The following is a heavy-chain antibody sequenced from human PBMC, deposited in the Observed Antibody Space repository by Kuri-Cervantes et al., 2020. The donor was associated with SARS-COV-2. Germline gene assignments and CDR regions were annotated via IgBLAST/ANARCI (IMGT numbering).Heavy chain of an antibody. J-gene: IGHJ4*02. CDR2: ISYDGSNK. CDR1: GFTFSSYA. Sequence: GESLKISCAASGFTFSSYAMHWVRQAPGKGLGWVAVISYDGSNKYYADSVKGRFTISRDNSKNTLYLQMNSLRAEDTAVYYCARDQGAHIAVAVVFDYWGQGTLVTVSS. CDR3: ARDQGAHIAVAVVFDY. D-gene: IGHD6-19*01. V-gene: IGHV3-30-3*01.